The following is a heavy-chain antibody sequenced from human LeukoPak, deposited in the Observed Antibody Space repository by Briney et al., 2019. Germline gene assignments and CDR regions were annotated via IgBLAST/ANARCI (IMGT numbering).Heavy chain of an antibody. CDR2: IASDGSST. CDR3: ARGRPHGNDY. J-gene: IGHJ4*02. CDR1: GLSLSSYW. Sequence: PGGSLRLSCEASGLSLSSYWMNWVRQAPGKGLVWVSRIASDGSSTTYADSVKGRFSISRDNAKNTLYLQMNSLRVEDTAVYYCARGRPHGNDYWGQGTLVTVSS. V-gene: IGHV3-74*01. D-gene: IGHD4-23*01.